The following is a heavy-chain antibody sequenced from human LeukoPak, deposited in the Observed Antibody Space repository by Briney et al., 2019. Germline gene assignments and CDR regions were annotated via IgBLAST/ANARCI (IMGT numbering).Heavy chain of an antibody. J-gene: IGHJ4*02. Sequence: GGSLRLSCAASGFIFNDYAMSWVRQVPGKGLECVSVISASGGKTYYADSVKGRFTISRDTSKTTISLQMNSLRVEDSAVYYCAKWTRTTLFRGDRARFESWGQGTLVTVSS. CDR2: ISASGGKT. CDR3: AKWTRTTLFRGDRARFES. V-gene: IGHV3-23*01. D-gene: IGHD3-10*01. CDR1: GFIFNDYA.